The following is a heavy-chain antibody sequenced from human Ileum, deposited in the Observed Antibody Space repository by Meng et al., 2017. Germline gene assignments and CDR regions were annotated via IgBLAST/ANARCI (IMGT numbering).Heavy chain of an antibody. J-gene: IGHJ4*02. Sequence: QVSLQGAGPGLVKPSGTLSLTCAVSSGSITSDTYWSWVRLPPGKGLEWIGQISHSGSTFYNPSLKSRVTMSVDKSKSQFSLMLTSVTAADTAVYYCARHGGYYQGFWGQGTLVTVSS. CDR1: SGSITSDTY. CDR3: ARHGGYYQGF. V-gene: IGHV4-4*02. CDR2: ISHSGST. D-gene: IGHD4-23*01.